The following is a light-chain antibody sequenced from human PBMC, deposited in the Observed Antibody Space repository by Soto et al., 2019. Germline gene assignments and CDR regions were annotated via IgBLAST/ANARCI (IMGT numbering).Light chain of an antibody. CDR1: QSVRSK. CDR3: QQYNNWPPIT. J-gene: IGKJ5*01. CDR2: DAS. Sequence: EIVMTQSPATLSVSPVERATLSCMASQSVRSKLAWYQQKPGQAPRLLIYDASTRATGIPARFSGSGSGTEFTLTISSLQSEDFAVYYCQQYNNWPPITFGQGTRLEIK. V-gene: IGKV3-15*01.